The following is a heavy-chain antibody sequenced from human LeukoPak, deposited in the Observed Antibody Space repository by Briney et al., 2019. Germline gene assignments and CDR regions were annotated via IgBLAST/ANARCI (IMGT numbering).Heavy chain of an antibody. CDR3: AGEIGVVAAPGAFDI. CDR2: ISSSSSYI. Sequence: GGSLRLSCAASGFTFSSYSMNWVRQAPGKGLEWVSSISSSSSYIYYADSVKGRFTISRDNAKNSLYLQMNSLRAEDTAVYYCAGEIGVVAAPGAFDIWGQGTMVTVSS. D-gene: IGHD2-15*01. J-gene: IGHJ3*02. V-gene: IGHV3-21*01. CDR1: GFTFSSYS.